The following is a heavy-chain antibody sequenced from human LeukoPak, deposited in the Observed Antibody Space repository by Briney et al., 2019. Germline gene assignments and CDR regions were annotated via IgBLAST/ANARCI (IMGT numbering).Heavy chain of an antibody. D-gene: IGHD3-3*01. V-gene: IGHV3-15*01. Sequence: GGSLRLSCAASGFTFNDAWMSWVRQAPGKGLEWVGRIKSKTDGGTTDYAAPVKGRFTISRDDSKNTLYLQMNSLKTEDTAVYYCTTDPLIYDFWSGYYTGEVDAFDIWGQGTMVTVSS. CDR2: IKSKTDGGTT. CDR1: GFTFNDAW. J-gene: IGHJ3*02. CDR3: TTDPLIYDFWSGYYTGEVDAFDI.